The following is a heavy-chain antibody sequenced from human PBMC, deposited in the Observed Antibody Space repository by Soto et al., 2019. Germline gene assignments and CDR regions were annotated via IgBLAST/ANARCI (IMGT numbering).Heavy chain of an antibody. CDR1: GFTFSSYG. CDR2: ISYDGSNK. J-gene: IGHJ3*02. CDR3: AIRLGSSRGVTPDAFDI. D-gene: IGHD3-10*01. Sequence: GGSLRLSCAASGFTFSSYGMHWVRQAPGKGLEWVAVISYDGSNKYYADSVKGRFTISRDNSKNALYLQMNSLRAEDTAVYYCAIRLGSSRGVTPDAFDIWGQGTMVTVSS. V-gene: IGHV3-30*03.